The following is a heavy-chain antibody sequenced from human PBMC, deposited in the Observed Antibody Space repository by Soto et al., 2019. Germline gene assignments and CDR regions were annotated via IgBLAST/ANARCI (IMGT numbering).Heavy chain of an antibody. CDR3: ARPYNSGWYGDLDY. Sequence: QVQVVESGGGVVQPGRSLRVSCAASGFTFSSYAMHWVRQAPGKGLEWVAVISYDESNKYYADSVKGRFTISRDNSKNTLYLQMNSLRPEDTAVYYCARPYNSGWYGDLDYWGQGTLVTVSS. CDR2: ISYDESNK. J-gene: IGHJ4*02. V-gene: IGHV3-30-3*01. D-gene: IGHD6-19*01. CDR1: GFTFSSYA.